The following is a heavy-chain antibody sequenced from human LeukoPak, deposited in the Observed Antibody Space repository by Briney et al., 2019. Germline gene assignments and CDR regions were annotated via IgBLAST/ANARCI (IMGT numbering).Heavy chain of an antibody. CDR2: TYYGSKGYN. CDR1: GDSVSSNSAA. V-gene: IGHV6-1*01. CDR3: ARYSGSQKNLDY. Sequence: SQTLSLTCAISGDSVSSNSAAWNWIRQSPSRGLEWLGRTYYGSKGYNDYAVSVKSRITINPDTSKNQFSLQLNSVTPEDTTVYYCARYSGSQKNLDYWGQGTLVTVSS. D-gene: IGHD1-26*01. J-gene: IGHJ4*02.